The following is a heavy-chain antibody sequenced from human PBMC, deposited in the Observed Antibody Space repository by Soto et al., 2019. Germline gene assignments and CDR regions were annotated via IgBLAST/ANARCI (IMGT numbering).Heavy chain of an antibody. CDR2: IYHSGST. CDR1: GGSISSSNW. CDR3: GELIYDYGGGSQTDGYYLDS. D-gene: IGHD3-16*01. Sequence: SETLSLTCAVSGGSISSSNWWSWVRQPPGKGLEWIGEIYHSGSTNYNPSLKSRVTISVDKSKNQFSLKLSSVTAADTAVYYCGELIYDYGGGSQTDGYYLDSGGKETLATFP. J-gene: IGHJ4*02. V-gene: IGHV4-4*02.